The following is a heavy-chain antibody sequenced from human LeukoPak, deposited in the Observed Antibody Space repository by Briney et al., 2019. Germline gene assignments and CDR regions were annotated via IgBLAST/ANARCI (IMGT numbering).Heavy chain of an antibody. CDR1: GFTFDDYA. CDR2: ISWNSGSI. CDR3: AKAPFSGSLYYFDY. J-gene: IGHJ4*02. D-gene: IGHD1-26*01. V-gene: IGHV3-9*01. Sequence: PGRSLRLSCAASGFTFDDYAMHWVRQAPVKGLEWVSGISWNSGSIGYADSVKGRFTISRDNAKNSLYLQMNSLRAEDTALYYCAKAPFSGSLYYFDYWGQGTLVTVSS.